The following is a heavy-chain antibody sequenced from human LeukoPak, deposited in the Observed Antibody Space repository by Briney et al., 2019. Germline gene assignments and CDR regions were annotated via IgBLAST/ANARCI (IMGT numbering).Heavy chain of an antibody. Sequence: GGSLRLSCAASGFPFSSYGMHWVRQAPGKGLEWVAVISYDGSNKYYADSVKGRFTISRDNSKNTLYLQMNSLRAEDTAVYYCAKFTVTTGAFDYWGQGTLVTVSS. D-gene: IGHD4-17*01. CDR1: GFPFSSYG. V-gene: IGHV3-30*18. CDR2: ISYDGSNK. CDR3: AKFTVTTGAFDY. J-gene: IGHJ4*02.